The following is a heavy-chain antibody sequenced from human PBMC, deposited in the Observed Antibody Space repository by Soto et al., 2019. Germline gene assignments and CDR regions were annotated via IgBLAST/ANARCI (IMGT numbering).Heavy chain of an antibody. J-gene: IGHJ4*02. CDR2: ISNDGSNK. Sequence: QVQLVESGGGVVQPGRSLRLSCAASGFTFSSYTMHWVRQAPGKGLEWVAVISNDGSNKYYADSVKGRFTISRDNSKNTLYLQMNSLRAEDTAVYYCVRESGSYSPLDDWGQGTLVTVSS. CDR3: VRESGSYSPLDD. V-gene: IGHV3-30-3*01. D-gene: IGHD1-26*01. CDR1: GFTFSSYT.